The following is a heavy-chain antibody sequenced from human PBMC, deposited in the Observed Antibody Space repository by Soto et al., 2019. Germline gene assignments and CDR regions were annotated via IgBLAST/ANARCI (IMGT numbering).Heavy chain of an antibody. Sequence: PGGSLRLSCAASGFTFSIFRMHWVRQAPGKGLEWVSYISSSTTNTYYADSVKGRFTISRDNAQNSLYLQMNSLRAEDTALYYCASGKEIDHSNRGKGTSVTVSS. J-gene: IGHJ6*04. CDR1: GFTFSIFR. CDR3: ASGKEIDHSN. V-gene: IGHV3-48*01. CDR2: ISSSTTNT.